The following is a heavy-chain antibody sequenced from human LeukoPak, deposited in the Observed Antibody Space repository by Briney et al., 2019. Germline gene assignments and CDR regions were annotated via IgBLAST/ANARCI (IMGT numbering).Heavy chain of an antibody. Sequence: GGSLRLSCAASGFTFNTYAMNWVRQAPGKGLEWVSGISGSGDGTYYADSVKGRFTISRDNSKNTLYLQMNSLRADDTALYYCASGGCRGGSCQSPFDYWGQGTLVTVSS. CDR3: ASGGCRGGSCQSPFDY. V-gene: IGHV3-23*01. CDR1: GFTFNTYA. CDR2: ISGSGDGT. D-gene: IGHD2-15*01. J-gene: IGHJ4*02.